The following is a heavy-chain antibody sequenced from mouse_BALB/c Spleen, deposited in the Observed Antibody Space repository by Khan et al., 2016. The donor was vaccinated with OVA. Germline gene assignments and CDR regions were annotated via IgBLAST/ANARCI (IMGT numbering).Heavy chain of an antibody. J-gene: IGHJ3*01. CDR1: GFSLTTYG. V-gene: IGHV2-2*02. CDR2: IWSGGST. D-gene: IGHD2-4*01. Sequence: QVQLKPSGPGLVQPSQSLSITCTVSGFSLTTYGVHWVRQSPGKGLEWLGVIWSGGSTDYNAAFISRLSISKDSSKSQVFFQMNSLQVNDTAIYYCARNYDYDEGLAYWGQGTLVTVSA. CDR3: ARNYDYDEGLAY.